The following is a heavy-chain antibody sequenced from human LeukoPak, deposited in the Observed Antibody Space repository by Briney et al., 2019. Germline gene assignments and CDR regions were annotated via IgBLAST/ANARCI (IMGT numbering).Heavy chain of an antibody. V-gene: IGHV3-11*04. J-gene: IGHJ4*02. D-gene: IGHD4-17*01. CDR3: ARAGSRVTTALFPAY. CDR2: VSGSGSDI. Sequence: GGSLRLSCAASGFTFSDCYMTWIRQAPGKGLEWVSYVSGSGSDIYYADSVKGRFTISRDNAKNSLYLQMNSLRAEDTAVYYCARAGSRVTTALFPAYWGQGTLVTVSS. CDR1: GFTFSDCY.